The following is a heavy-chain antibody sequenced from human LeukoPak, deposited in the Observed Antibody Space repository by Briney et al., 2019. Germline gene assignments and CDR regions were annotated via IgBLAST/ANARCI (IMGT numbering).Heavy chain of an antibody. V-gene: IGHV1-69*01. D-gene: IGHD3-3*01. CDR3: ASSSGYDFWRALRNWFDP. CDR2: IIPIFGTA. CDR1: VGTFSSYA. J-gene: IGHJ5*02. Sequence: ASVKVSCKASVGTFSSYAISWVRQAPGQGLEWMGGIIPIFGTANYAQKFQGRVTITADESTSTAYMELSSLRSEDTAVYYCASSSGYDFWRALRNWFDPWGQGTLVTVSS.